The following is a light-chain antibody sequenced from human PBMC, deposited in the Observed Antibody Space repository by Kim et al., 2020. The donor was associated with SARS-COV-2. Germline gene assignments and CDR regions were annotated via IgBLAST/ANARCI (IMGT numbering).Light chain of an antibody. J-gene: IGKJ5*01. CDR2: DVS. V-gene: IGKV1-33*01. Sequence: SAPVGDSVTNTCQETQVIRKFLNWYKQRHGKAQQLLIYDVSNLQKGVPSRFSGSGYGTEFTLTISSPPPEDFATYYCQQNDAFPITFGQGKRLEIK. CDR1: QVIRKF. CDR3: QQNDAFPIT.